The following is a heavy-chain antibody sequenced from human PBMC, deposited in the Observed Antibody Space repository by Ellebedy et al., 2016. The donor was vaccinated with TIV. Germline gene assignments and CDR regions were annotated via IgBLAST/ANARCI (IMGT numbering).Heavy chain of an antibody. V-gene: IGHV1-8*01. D-gene: IGHD6-19*01. CDR3: ARESPLSSGPEDY. Sequence: ASVKVSCXASGYTFTSNEINWVRQAAGQGLEWMGWMNPNSGTTGYAQKFQGRVSMTRNISISTAYMELTSLTSDDTAVYYCARESPLSSGPEDYWGQGTPVTVSS. J-gene: IGHJ4*02. CDR1: GYTFTSNE. CDR2: MNPNSGTT.